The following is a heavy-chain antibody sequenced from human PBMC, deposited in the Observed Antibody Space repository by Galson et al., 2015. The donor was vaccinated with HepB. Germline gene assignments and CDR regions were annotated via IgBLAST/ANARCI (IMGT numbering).Heavy chain of an antibody. V-gene: IGHV3-30*18. CDR2: ISYDGCFN. Sequence: SLRLSCASSGFSFSNYAIHWVRQAPGKGLEWKAVISYDGCFNYSPDSVHARSTVSRDPSRSILYLQMNSLRVDDTAVYYCAKGGPERITMMINRSLGFDPWGPGTLVIVSS. D-gene: IGHD3-22*01. CDR3: AKGGPERITMMINRSLGFDP. CDR1: GFSFSNYA. J-gene: IGHJ5*02.